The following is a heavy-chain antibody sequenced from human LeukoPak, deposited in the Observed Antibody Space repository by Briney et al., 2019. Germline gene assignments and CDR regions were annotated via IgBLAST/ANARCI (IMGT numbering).Heavy chain of an antibody. CDR1: GFTFSSYA. Sequence: GGSLRLSCAASGFTFSSYAMHWVRQAPGKGLEWVAVISYDGSNEYYADSVKGRFTISRDNSKNTLYLQMNSLRAEDTAVYYCASDDSSGYFDYWGQGTLVTVSS. CDR2: ISYDGSNE. D-gene: IGHD3-22*01. CDR3: ASDDSSGYFDY. V-gene: IGHV3-30*04. J-gene: IGHJ4*02.